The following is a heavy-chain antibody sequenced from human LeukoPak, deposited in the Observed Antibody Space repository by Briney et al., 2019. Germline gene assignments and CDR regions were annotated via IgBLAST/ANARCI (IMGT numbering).Heavy chain of an antibody. V-gene: IGHV4-4*07. CDR1: GGSISGYD. CDR2: IYTSGST. Sequence: SQTLSLTCTVSGGSISGYDWSWIRQPAGKGLEWIGRIYTSGSTNYNPSLKSRVTMSVDTSKNHFSLKLSSVTAADTAVYYCARGITPTGYYGMDAWGQGTTVTVSS. J-gene: IGHJ6*02. CDR3: ARGITPTGYYGMDA.